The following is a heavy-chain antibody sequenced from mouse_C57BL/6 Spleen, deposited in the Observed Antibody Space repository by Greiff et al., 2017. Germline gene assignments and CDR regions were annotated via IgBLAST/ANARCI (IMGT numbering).Heavy chain of an antibody. D-gene: IGHD1-1*01. Sequence: QVQLQQPGAELVKPGASVKLSCKASGYTFTSYWMHWVKQRPGRGLEWIGRIDPSSGGTKYNQKFKGKATLTVDKPSSTAYMQRSSLTSEDSAVYYCAGDTTVVATERFAYWGQETLVTVSA. CDR1: GYTFTSYW. CDR3: AGDTTVVATERFAY. J-gene: IGHJ3*01. CDR2: IDPSSGGT. V-gene: IGHV1-72*01.